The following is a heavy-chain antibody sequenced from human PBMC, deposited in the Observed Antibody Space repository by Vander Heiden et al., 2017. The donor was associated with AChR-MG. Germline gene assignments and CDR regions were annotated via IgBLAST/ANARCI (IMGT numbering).Heavy chain of an antibody. CDR2: IKTNTGNP. V-gene: IGHV7-4-1*02. CDR1: GYTFTSSA. J-gene: IGHJ6*02. D-gene: IGHD4-17*01. CDR3: ARDETTVTTWGEYYYGMDV. Sequence: QVQLVQSRSQLKMPRASVTVSCKASGYTFTSSAMSWVRQAPGQGLEWMGWIKTNTGNPTYAQGFTGRFVFSLDTAVSTAYLQISSLKAEDTAVYYCARDETTVTTWGEYYYGMDVWGQGTTVTVSS.